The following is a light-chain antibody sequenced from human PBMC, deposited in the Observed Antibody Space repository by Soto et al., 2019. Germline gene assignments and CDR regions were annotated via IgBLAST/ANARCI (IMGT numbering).Light chain of an antibody. V-gene: IGKV3-11*01. CDR3: QQRSDWPT. CDR2: DAS. Sequence: ELELTQSQATLYVSAGEIATLSCRASQSVSTYLAWYQQKPGQAPRLLIYDASYRATGVPARFSGSGSGTDFTLTISRLEPEDVAVDYCQQRSDWPTFGQGTKVDIK. J-gene: IGKJ1*01. CDR1: QSVSTY.